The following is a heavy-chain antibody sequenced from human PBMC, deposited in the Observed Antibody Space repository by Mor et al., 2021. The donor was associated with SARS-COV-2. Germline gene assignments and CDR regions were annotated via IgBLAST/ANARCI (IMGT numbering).Heavy chain of an antibody. V-gene: IGHV3-30*01. J-gene: IGHJ6*02. D-gene: IGHD6-13*01. Sequence: GRFTISRDNTKNTLYLQMNSQRAEDTAVYYCAREAIAAAGTPTNYYYGMDVWGQGTTVTVSS. CDR3: AREAIAAAGTPTNYYYGMDV.